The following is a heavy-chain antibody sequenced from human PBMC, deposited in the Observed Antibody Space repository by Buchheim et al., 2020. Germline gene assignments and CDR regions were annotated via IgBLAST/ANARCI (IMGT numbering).Heavy chain of an antibody. D-gene: IGHD6-19*01. V-gene: IGHV4-39*01. CDR1: GGSISGSSHY. CDR2: IYYSGTT. CDR3: ARIGGCAVSGHYNWFDP. Sequence: QLHLQESGPRLVKPWETLSLTCTVSGGSISGSSHYWGWARQSPGNGLEWIAGIYYSGTTYYNPSLQSRVTISVDTSENQFFRKLSSITAADTAMYYWARIGGCAVSGHYNWFDPWGQGTL. J-gene: IGHJ5*02.